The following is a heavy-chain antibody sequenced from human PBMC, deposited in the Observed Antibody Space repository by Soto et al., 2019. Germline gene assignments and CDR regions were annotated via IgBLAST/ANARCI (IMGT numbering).Heavy chain of an antibody. V-gene: IGHV3-30*03. J-gene: IGHJ4*02. CDR3: ARRHSSSWPFDY. D-gene: IGHD6-13*01. Sequence: GGSLRLSCAASGFTFSNYGIHWVRQAPGKGLEWVAVISNDGNKKYYADSVKGRFTISRDNSENTLFLQMNSLGAEDTAVYYCARRHSSSWPFDYWGQGTLVTVSS. CDR1: GFTFSNYG. CDR2: ISNDGNKK.